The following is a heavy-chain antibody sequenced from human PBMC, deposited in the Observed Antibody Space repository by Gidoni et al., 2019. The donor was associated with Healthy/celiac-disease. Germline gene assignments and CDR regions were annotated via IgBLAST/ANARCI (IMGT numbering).Heavy chain of an antibody. V-gene: IGHV1-69*01. Sequence: QVQLVQSGAEVKKPGSSVKVSCKASGAPFSSYAISWVRQAPGQGLEWMGGIIPIFGTANYAQKFQGRVTITADESTSTAYMELSSLRSEDTAVYYCAREVVIFRYFDYWGQGTLVTVSS. CDR3: AREVVIFRYFDY. CDR1: GAPFSSYA. J-gene: IGHJ4*02. CDR2: IIPIFGTA. D-gene: IGHD3-22*01.